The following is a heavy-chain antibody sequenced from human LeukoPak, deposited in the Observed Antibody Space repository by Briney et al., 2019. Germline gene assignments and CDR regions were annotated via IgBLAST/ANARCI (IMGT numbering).Heavy chain of an antibody. J-gene: IGHJ4*02. CDR3: ARSRSGTSYDY. V-gene: IGHV5-51*01. D-gene: IGHD3/OR15-3a*01. CDR1: GYIFTTYW. Sequence: GESLKISCKGSGYIFTTYWIGWVRQMPGKSLEWMGIIFPGDSETKYSPSFQGQVTISADKSITTASLQWSSLEASDTAMYYCARSRSGTSYDYWGQGTLVTVSS. CDR2: IFPGDSET.